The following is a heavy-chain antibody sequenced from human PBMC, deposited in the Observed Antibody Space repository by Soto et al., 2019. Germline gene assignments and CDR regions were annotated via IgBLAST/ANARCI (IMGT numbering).Heavy chain of an antibody. CDR3: ARLKWLPSRLFDY. CDR1: GGSISSGGYY. CDR2: IYYSGST. J-gene: IGHJ4*02. V-gene: IGHV4-61*08. D-gene: IGHD5-12*01. Sequence: PSETLSLTCTVSGGSISSGGYYWSWIRQPPGKGLEWIGYIYYSGSTNYNPSLKSRVTISVDTSKNQFSLKLSSVTAADTAVYYCARLKWLPSRLFDYWGQGTLVTVSS.